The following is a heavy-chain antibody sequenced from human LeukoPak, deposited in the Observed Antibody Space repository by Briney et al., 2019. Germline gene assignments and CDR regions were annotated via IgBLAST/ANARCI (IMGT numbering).Heavy chain of an antibody. V-gene: IGHV3-23*01. J-gene: IGHJ4*02. CDR2: TTGSGDTT. CDR1: GFIFRNYA. D-gene: IGHD3-9*01. CDR3: AKWGDYDILTGYYVSDF. Sequence: GGSLRLSCAASGFIFRNYAMSWVRQAPGKGLEWVSATTGSGDTTYYADSVKGRFTVSRDNSKNTLYVEMNTLRAEDTAVYYCAKWGDYDILTGYYVSDFWGQGTLVTVSS.